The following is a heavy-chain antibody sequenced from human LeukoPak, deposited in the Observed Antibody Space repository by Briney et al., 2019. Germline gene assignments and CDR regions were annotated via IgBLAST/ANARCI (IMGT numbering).Heavy chain of an antibody. CDR3: ARPVGYYSYFDY. CDR2: ISYDGSNK. CDR1: GFTFSSYA. D-gene: IGHD3-22*01. V-gene: IGHV3-30-3*01. Sequence: GRSLRLPCAASGFTFSSYAMHWVRQAPGKGLEWVAVISYDGSNKYYADSVKGRLNTLYLQMNSLRAEDTAVYYCARPVGYYSYFDYWGQGTLATVSS. J-gene: IGHJ4*02.